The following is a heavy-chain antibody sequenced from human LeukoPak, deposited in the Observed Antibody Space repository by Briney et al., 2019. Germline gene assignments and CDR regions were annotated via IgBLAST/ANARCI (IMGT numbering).Heavy chain of an antibody. V-gene: IGHV1-2*02. Sequence: ASVKVSCKASGYTFTGYYMHWVRQAPGQGLEWMGWINPNSGGTNYAQKFQGRVTMTRDTSISTAYMELSRLRSDDTAMYYCARVGAALNWFDPWGQGTPVTVSS. J-gene: IGHJ5*02. CDR2: INPNSGGT. CDR3: ARVGAALNWFDP. D-gene: IGHD1-26*01. CDR1: GYTFTGYY.